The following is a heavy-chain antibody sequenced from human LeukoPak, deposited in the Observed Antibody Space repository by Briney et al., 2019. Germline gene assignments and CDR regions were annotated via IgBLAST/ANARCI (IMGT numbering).Heavy chain of an antibody. D-gene: IGHD2-2*01. J-gene: IGHJ6*03. CDR3: ARDAPPATSRYYYYYLDV. V-gene: IGHV4-4*07. CDR2: IYNTGGT. Sequence: SETLSLTCIVSGGTISRYYWSWLRQPAGKGLEWIGRIYNTGGTNYNPSLSSRVTMSVDTSRNQFSLSLNSVTAADEAVYYRARDAPPATSRYYYYYLDVWGKGTTVTVSS. CDR1: GGTISRYY.